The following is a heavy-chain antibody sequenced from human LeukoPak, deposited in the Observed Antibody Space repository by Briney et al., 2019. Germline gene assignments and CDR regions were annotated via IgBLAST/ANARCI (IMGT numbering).Heavy chain of an antibody. CDR2: ISGSGGST. J-gene: IGHJ6*02. V-gene: IGHV3-23*01. D-gene: IGHD3-22*01. CDR3: AKDLNYYDSNRYYGMDV. CDR1: GFTFSSYA. Sequence: GGSLRLSCAASGFTFSSYAMSWVRQAPEKGLEWVSAISGSGGSTYYADSVKGRFTISRDNSKNTLYLQMNSLRAEDTAVYYCAKDLNYYDSNRYYGMDVWGQGTTVTVSS.